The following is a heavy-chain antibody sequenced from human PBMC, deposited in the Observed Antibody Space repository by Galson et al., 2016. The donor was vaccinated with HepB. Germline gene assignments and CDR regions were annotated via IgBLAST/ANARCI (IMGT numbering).Heavy chain of an antibody. J-gene: IGHJ6*02. CDR1: GFTFSSYG. CDR3: AKPFNTRSTDGWGYSYGLDV. CDR2: ISYDGSNK. D-gene: IGHD1-26*01. Sequence: FLRLSCAAAGFTFSSYGMHRVRQAPGKGLEWVAVISYDGSNKYYVGSVQGRFTISRDNSKSTLYLQMNSLSGEDTSVYYCAKPFNTRSTDGWGYSYGLDVWGQGTTVTVSS. V-gene: IGHV3-30*18.